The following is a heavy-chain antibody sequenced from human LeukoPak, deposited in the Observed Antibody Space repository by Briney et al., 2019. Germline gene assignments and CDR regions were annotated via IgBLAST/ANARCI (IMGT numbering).Heavy chain of an antibody. J-gene: IGHJ4*02. D-gene: IGHD3-10*01. V-gene: IGHV4-4*07. CDR1: GGSFTSFY. CDR3: ARHSGIYGHDY. CDR2: FFSSGNT. Sequence: NSSETLSLTCTVSGGSFTSFYWSWIRQPAGKGLEWIGRFFSSGNTNYNPSFKSRATISVDKSKNQFSLKLTSVTAADTAVYYCARHSGIYGHDYWGQETLVSVSA.